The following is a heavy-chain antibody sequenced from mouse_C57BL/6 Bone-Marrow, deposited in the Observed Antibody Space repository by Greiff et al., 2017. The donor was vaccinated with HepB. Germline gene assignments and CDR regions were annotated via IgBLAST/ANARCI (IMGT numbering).Heavy chain of an antibody. V-gene: IGHV1-7*01. J-gene: IGHJ4*01. CDR3: AIGGLDY. Sequence: QVQLKESGAELAKPGASVKLSCKASGYTFTSYWMHWVKQRPGQGLEWIGYINPSSGYTNYNQKFKGKATMTVDKSSSTAYMQLSSLTSEDSAVYYCAIGGLDYWGQGTSVTVSS. CDR2: INPSSGYT. CDR1: GYTFTSYW.